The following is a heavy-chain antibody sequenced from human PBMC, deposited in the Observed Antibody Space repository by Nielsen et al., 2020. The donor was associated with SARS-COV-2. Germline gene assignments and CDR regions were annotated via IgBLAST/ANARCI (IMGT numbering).Heavy chain of an antibody. CDR3: ARSFIAVADHLEYYFDY. J-gene: IGHJ4*02. Sequence: GESLKISCAASGFTFSSYGMHWVRQAPGKGLEWVAVIWYDGSNKYYADSVKGRFTISRGNSKNTLYLQMNSLRAEDTAVYYCARSFIAVADHLEYYFDYWGQGTLVTVSS. CDR1: GFTFSSYG. D-gene: IGHD6-19*01. CDR2: IWYDGSNK. V-gene: IGHV3-33*08.